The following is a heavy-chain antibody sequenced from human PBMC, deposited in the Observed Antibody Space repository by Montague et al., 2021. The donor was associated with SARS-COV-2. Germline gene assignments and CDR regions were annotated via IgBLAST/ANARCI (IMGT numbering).Heavy chain of an antibody. J-gene: IGHJ6*02. V-gene: IGHV6-1*01. CDR1: GDSVARHDRA. Sequence: CAISGDSVARHDRASNGLTPAPPTGIDLLGRPLYEYEWNYHYADSVKSRITIDPDTSKNQVSLQLRSVTPEATAVYFCARVRHLGRGMDVWGQGTTVTVSS. CDR2: PLYEYEWNY. CDR3: ARVRHLGRGMDV. D-gene: IGHD7-27*01.